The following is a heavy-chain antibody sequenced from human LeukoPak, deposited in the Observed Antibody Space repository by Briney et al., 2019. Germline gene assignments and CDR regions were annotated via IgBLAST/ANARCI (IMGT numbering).Heavy chain of an antibody. V-gene: IGHV4-39*01. D-gene: IGHD2-15*01. CDR2: IYYSGST. CDR3: ARQRKYCSGGSCYSRGEIDY. Sequence: SETLSLTCTVSGGSISGSSYYWGWIRQPPGKGLEWTGSIYYSGSTYYNPSLKSRVTISVDTSKNQFSLKLSSVTAADTAVYYCARQRKYCSGGSCYSRGEIDYWGQGTLVTVSS. J-gene: IGHJ4*02. CDR1: GGSISGSSYY.